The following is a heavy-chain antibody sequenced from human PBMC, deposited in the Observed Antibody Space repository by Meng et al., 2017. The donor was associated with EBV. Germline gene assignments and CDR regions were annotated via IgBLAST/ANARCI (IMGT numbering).Heavy chain of an antibody. V-gene: IGHV1-69*01. Sequence: QVLLVASAGEVKKPESSVTVSCKTSGGPFRYYAISWVRQAPGQGLEWLGGFLPRLGAPNYAQKFHGRVKITADESTSTHYMDLSSLRSEDTAIYYCASESGRGYTPDYWGQGTLVTVSS. CDR1: GGPFRYYA. D-gene: IGHD3-10*01. CDR3: ASESGRGYTPDY. J-gene: IGHJ4*02. CDR2: FLPRLGAP.